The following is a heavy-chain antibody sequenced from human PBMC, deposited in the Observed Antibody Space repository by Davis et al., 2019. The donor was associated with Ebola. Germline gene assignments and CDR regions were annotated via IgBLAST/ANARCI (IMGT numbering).Heavy chain of an antibody. D-gene: IGHD6-6*01. J-gene: IGHJ6*02. CDR3: ARGDSSSSYGNYYYYGMDV. CDR2: IYYSGST. CDR1: GGSISSYY. Sequence: MPSETLSLTCTVSGGSISSYYWSWIRQPPGKGLEWIGYIYYSGSTNYNPSLKCRVTISVDTSKNQFSLKLSSVTAADTAVYYCARGDSSSSYGNYYYYGMDVWGQGTTVTVSS. V-gene: IGHV4-59*12.